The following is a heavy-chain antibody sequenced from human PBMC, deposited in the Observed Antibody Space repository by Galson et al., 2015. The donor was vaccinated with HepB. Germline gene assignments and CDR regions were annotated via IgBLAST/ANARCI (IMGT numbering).Heavy chain of an antibody. V-gene: IGHV1-69*13. J-gene: IGHJ4*02. CDR3: ARGYGSGSFYYHY. CDR1: GGTFSRHG. D-gene: IGHD3-10*01. Sequence: SVKVSCKASGGTFSRHGISWVRQAHGQGLEWMGGITPMFGTANYAQKFQGRVTITADESTSTAYMELSSLRSEDTAVYYCARGYGSGSFYYHYWGQGTLVTVSS. CDR2: ITPMFGTA.